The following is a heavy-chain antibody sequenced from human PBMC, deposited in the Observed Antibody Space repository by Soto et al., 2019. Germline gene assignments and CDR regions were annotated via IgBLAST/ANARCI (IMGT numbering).Heavy chain of an antibody. V-gene: IGHV3-23*01. D-gene: IGHD6-13*01. CDR2: IIDSGGNT. Sequence: GGSLRLSCAASGFTFNNYAVTWVRQAPGKGLEWVSTIIDSGGNTYYADSVQGRFTISRDNSKNTLYLQMNSLRVEDTAVYYCAKGPRSSSWYHFDYWGQGTLVTVSS. CDR3: AKGPRSSSWYHFDY. J-gene: IGHJ4*02. CDR1: GFTFNNYA.